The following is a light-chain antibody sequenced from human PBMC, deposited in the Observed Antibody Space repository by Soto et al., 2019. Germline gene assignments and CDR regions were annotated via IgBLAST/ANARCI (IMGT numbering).Light chain of an antibody. J-gene: IGKJ4*01. Sequence: DIQMTQSPSSLSASVEDRVTITCQASQDIINYLNWYQQKPGKAPKLLIYDASNLETGVPSRFSGSGYGRDFILTISSLQPEDIETYYCQQYDNLPLTLGGGTKVDIK. CDR3: QQYDNLPLT. CDR2: DAS. V-gene: IGKV1-33*01. CDR1: QDIINY.